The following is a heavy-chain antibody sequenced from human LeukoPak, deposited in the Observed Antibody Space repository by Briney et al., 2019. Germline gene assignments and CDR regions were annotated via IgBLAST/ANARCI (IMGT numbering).Heavy chain of an antibody. CDR3: ATGGFDDYVWGSYRLFDY. CDR1: GYTLTELS. CDR2: FDPEDGET. Sequence: GASVTVSCKVSGYTLTELSMHWVRQAPGKGLEWMGGFDPEDGETIYAQKFQGRVTMTEDTSTDTAYMELSSLRPEDTAVYYCATGGFDDYVWGSYRLFDYWGQGTLVTVSS. D-gene: IGHD3-16*02. J-gene: IGHJ4*02. V-gene: IGHV1-24*01.